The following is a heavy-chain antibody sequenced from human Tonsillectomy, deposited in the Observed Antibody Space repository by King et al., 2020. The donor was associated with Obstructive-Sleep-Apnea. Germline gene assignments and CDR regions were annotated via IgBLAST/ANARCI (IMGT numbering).Heavy chain of an antibody. CDR1: GFTFSDYY. CDR3: AGCIAEDTAMVTVSGWFDP. D-gene: IGHD5-18*01. CDR2: ISSSGSTI. V-gene: IGHV3-11*01. J-gene: IGHJ5*02. Sequence: VQLVESGGGLVKPGGSLRLSCAASGFTFSDYYMSWIRQAPGKGLEWVSYISSSGSTIYYADSVKGRFTISRDNAKNSLYLQMNSLRAEDTAVYYCAGCIAEDTAMVTVSGWFDPWGQGTLVTVSS.